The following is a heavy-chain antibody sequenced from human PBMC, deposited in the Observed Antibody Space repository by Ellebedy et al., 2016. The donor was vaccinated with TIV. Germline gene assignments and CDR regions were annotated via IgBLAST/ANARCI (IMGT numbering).Heavy chain of an antibody. CDR3: AKDRNPFYYDSSGYYCGMDV. CDR2: IISIFGTA. V-gene: IGHV1-69*05. Sequence: SVKVSCXASGGTFSSYGLTWVRQAPGQGLEWMGGIISIFGTANYAQKFQGRVAMTRDTSTSTVYMELSSLRSEDTAVYYCAKDRNPFYYDSSGYYCGMDVWGQGTTVTVSS. J-gene: IGHJ6*02. CDR1: GGTFSSYG. D-gene: IGHD3-22*01.